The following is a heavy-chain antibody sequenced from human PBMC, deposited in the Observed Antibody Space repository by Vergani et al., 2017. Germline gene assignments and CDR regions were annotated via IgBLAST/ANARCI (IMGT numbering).Heavy chain of an antibody. V-gene: IGHV3-11*01. Sequence: LEESGGGSVKPGGSLRLSCAASGFKFSDHYMSWIRQAPGKGLEWVSHISPGASTVSYTDSLTGRFTVSRDNDNNSMTLEMTTLRVEDTAVNYCAKIPGISTTRHYYAMDVWGQGTTVTVSS. CDR2: ISPGASTV. D-gene: IGHD1-1*01. CDR1: GFKFSDHY. J-gene: IGHJ6*02. CDR3: AKIPGISTTRHYYAMDV.